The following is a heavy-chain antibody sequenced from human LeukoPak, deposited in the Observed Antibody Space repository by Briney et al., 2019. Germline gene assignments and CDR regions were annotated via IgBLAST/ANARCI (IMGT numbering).Heavy chain of an antibody. CDR2: IYTSGST. J-gene: IGHJ4*02. D-gene: IGHD3-22*01. CDR3: ARVPPYYYDSSGYYFDY. CDR1: GGSISSYY. Sequence: SETLSLTCTVSGGSISSYYWSWIRQPAGKGLEWIGRIYTSGSTNYNPSLKSRVTMPVDTSKNQFSLKLSSVTAADTAVYYCARVPPYYYDSSGYYFDYWGQGALVTVSS. V-gene: IGHV4-4*07.